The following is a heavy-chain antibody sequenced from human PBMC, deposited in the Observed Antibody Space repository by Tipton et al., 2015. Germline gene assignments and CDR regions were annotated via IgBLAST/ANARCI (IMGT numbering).Heavy chain of an antibody. D-gene: IGHD3-16*01. CDR3: ASPERGGAYDI. CDR1: GGTLNRYG. V-gene: IGHV1-69*01. CDR2: IITLFGTA. Sequence: QSGAEVKKPGSSVRVSCKASGGTLNRYGINWVRQAPGQGLEWVGGIITLFGTATYAEKFQGRLTITADESMSTAYMELSSLESDDTGVYYCASPERGGAYDIWGQGTTVTVA. J-gene: IGHJ6*02.